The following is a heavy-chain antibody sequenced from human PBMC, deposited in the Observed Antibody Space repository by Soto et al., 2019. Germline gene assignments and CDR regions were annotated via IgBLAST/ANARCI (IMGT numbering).Heavy chain of an antibody. CDR2: IGASGAGT. CDR1: GFTFSTYA. CDR3: ALRKTGSFFDY. D-gene: IGHD1-26*01. Sequence: EVQLLESGGGLVQPGGSLRLSCAASGFTFSTYAMSWVRQAPGKGLDWVSAIGASGAGTYYADSVKGRFTISRDNSKNTRHLQMNNLRAEDTAVYYCALRKTGSFFDYWGQGTLVNVSS. J-gene: IGHJ4*02. V-gene: IGHV3-23*01.